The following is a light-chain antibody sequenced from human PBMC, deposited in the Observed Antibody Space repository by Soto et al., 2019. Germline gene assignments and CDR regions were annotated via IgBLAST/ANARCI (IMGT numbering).Light chain of an antibody. CDR1: QSVSRTY. CDR2: GAS. CDR3: QQYGSSPVT. V-gene: IGKV3-20*01. Sequence: EIVLTQSPGTLSLSPGERATLSCRASQSVSRTYLAWYQQKPGQAPRLLIYGASNRATGIPDRFSGSGSGTDFTLTISRLEPEDFAVFYCQQYGSSPVTFGQGTKVEIK. J-gene: IGKJ1*01.